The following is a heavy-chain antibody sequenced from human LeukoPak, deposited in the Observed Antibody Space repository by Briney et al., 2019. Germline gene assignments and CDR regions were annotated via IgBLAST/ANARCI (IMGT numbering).Heavy chain of an antibody. V-gene: IGHV4-59*01. CDR2: IYYSGST. J-gene: IGHJ4*02. CDR1: GGSISSYY. Sequence: SETLSLTCTVSGGSISSYYWSWIRQPPGKRLEWIGHIYYSGSTNYNPSLKSRVTISVDTSKNQFSLKLSSVTAADTAVYYCASRSSIWSGYQDTLYYFDSWGQGTLVTVSS. CDR3: ASRSSIWSGYQDTLYYFDS. D-gene: IGHD3-3*01.